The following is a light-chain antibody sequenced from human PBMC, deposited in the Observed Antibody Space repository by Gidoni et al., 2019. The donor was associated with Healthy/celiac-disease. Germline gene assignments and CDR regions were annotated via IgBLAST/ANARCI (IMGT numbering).Light chain of an antibody. Sequence: QSALTQPPSASGSPGQQVTISCTGTSSDVGGYNYVSWYQQHPGKAPKLMIYEVSKRPSGVPDRFSGSKSGNTASLTVSGLQAEDEADYYCSSYAGSNNPVVFGGGTKLTVL. V-gene: IGLV2-8*01. CDR1: SSDVGGYNY. CDR3: SSYAGSNNPVV. CDR2: EVS. J-gene: IGLJ2*01.